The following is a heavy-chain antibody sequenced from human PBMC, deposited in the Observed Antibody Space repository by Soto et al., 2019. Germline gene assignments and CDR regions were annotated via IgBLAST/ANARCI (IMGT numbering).Heavy chain of an antibody. D-gene: IGHD6-13*01. J-gene: IGHJ5*02. Sequence: SETLSLTCTVSGGSISSYYWSWIRQPPGKGLEWIGYIYYSGSTNYNPSLKNRVTISVDTSKNQFSLKLSSVTAADTAVYYCARLSLYSNTWHARNWLDPWGQGTLVTVAS. CDR1: GGSISSYY. CDR3: ARLSLYSNTWHARNWLDP. V-gene: IGHV4-59*08. CDR2: IYYSGST.